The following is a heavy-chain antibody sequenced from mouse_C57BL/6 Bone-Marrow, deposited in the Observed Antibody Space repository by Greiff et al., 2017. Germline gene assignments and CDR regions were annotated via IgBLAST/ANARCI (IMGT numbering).Heavy chain of an antibody. J-gene: IGHJ4*01. D-gene: IGHD2-5*01. Sequence: EVKVEESGGGLVQPGGSMKLSCVASGFTFSNYWMNWVRQSPEKGLEWVAQIRLKSDNYATHYAESVKGRFTISRDDSKSSVYRQMNNLRAEDTGIYYCTGQRGRYYSNYEDAMDYWGQGTSVTGSS. CDR2: IRLKSDNYAT. CDR1: GFTFSNYW. V-gene: IGHV6-3*01. CDR3: TGQRGRYYSNYEDAMDY.